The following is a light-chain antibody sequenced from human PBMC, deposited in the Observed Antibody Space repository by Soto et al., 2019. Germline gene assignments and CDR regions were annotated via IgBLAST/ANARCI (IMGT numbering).Light chain of an antibody. CDR2: LGS. V-gene: IGKV2-28*01. CDR3: MQAQQTPLT. CDR1: QSLLHSNGYNY. Sequence: EIVMTQSPLSLPVTPGEPASISCRSSQSLLHSNGYNYLDWYLQKPGQSPQLLIYLGSNRASGVPDRFSGSGSGTDFTLKISRVEAEDVGVYYCMQAQQTPLTFGGGTKVEI. J-gene: IGKJ4*01.